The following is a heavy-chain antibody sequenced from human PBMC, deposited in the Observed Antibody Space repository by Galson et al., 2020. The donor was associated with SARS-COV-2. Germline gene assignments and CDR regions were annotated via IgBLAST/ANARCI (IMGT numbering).Heavy chain of an antibody. D-gene: IGHD6-13*01. V-gene: IGHV1-69*13. J-gene: IGHJ3*02. CDR3: ARDVRYSSSWSPRKAFDI. CDR1: GGTFSSYA. Sequence: SVKVSCKASGGTFSSYAISWVRPAPGQGLEWMGGIIPIFGTANYAQKFQGRVTITAYESTSTAYMELSSLRSEDTAVYYCARDVRYSSSWSPRKAFDIWGQGTMVTVSS. CDR2: IIPIFGTA.